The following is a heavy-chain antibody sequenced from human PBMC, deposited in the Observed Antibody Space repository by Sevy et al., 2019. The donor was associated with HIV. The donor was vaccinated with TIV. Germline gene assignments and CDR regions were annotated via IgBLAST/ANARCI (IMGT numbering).Heavy chain of an antibody. J-gene: IGHJ4*02. CDR1: GFTFSNHW. Sequence: GGSLRLSCIASGFTFSNHWMTWVRQAPGKGLEWVANIKKDGTDKFYVDSVKGRFFISRDNANNSLCLQMNSLRVEDTAVYYCARDRRVEFGGSDFWGQGTRVTVSS. CDR2: IKKDGTDK. D-gene: IGHD3-10*01. CDR3: ARDRRVEFGGSDF. V-gene: IGHV3-7*03.